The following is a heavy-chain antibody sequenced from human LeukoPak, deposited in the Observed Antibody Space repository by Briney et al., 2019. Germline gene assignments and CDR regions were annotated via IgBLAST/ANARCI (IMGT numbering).Heavy chain of an antibody. D-gene: IGHD5-12*01. CDR3: AREARSGYEGFWSDP. CDR1: GGSINSDIYY. Sequence: PSETLSLTCTVSGGSINSDIYYWGWIRQPPGKGLEWIGTIYYSGSTYYYPSLKTRVTISVDTSKNQFSLKLSSVTAADTAVYYCAREARSGYEGFWSDPWGQGTVVTVSS. J-gene: IGHJ5*02. V-gene: IGHV4-39*07. CDR2: IYYSGST.